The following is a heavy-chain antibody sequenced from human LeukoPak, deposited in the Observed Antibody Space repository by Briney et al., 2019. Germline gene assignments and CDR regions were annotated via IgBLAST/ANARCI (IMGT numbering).Heavy chain of an antibody. CDR3: ARSSAAEGPTHNWFGP. V-gene: IGHV4-39*01. D-gene: IGHD6-13*01. J-gene: IGHJ5*02. Sequence: PSETLSLTRSVSGGSISGSNYFWGWIRQPPGKGLEWIGSIHYSGTTYYNPSLKSRVTISVDTSKSRFSLKMTSLTAADTAVYYCARSSAAEGPTHNWFGPWGQGTLVTVSS. CDR1: GGSISGSNYF. CDR2: IHYSGTT.